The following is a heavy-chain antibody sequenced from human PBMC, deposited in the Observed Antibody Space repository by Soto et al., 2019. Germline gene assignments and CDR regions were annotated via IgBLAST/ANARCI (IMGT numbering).Heavy chain of an antibody. CDR1: GGSISSSSYY. D-gene: IGHD3-10*01. J-gene: IGHJ4*02. V-gene: IGHV4-39*01. CDR2: IYYSGST. Sequence: QLQLQESGPGLVKPSETLSLTCTVSGGSISSSSYYWGWIRQPPGKGLEWIGSIYYSGSTYYNPSLKSRVTVAVDTSKNQFSLKLTSVTAADTAVYYCASLPDWASGNSWGQGTLVTV. CDR3: ASLPDWASGNS.